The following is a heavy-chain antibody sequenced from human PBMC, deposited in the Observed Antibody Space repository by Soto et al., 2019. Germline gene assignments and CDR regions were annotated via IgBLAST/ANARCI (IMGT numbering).Heavy chain of an antibody. D-gene: IGHD1-1*01. CDR3: ARTRVQLWTPDY. CDR2: ISPKTGET. CDR1: GYTFTGPY. Sequence: ASVKVSCKASGYTFTGPYIQWVRQAPGQGLEWMGWISPKTGETKYAQKFQGWVTITRDTSINTAYMEVNRLKSNDSAVYYCARTRVQLWTPDYWGQGTQVTVSS. J-gene: IGHJ4*02. V-gene: IGHV1-2*04.